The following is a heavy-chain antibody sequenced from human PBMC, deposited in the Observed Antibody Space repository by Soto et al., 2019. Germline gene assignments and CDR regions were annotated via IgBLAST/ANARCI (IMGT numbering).Heavy chain of an antibody. D-gene: IGHD2-8*01. V-gene: IGHV4-4*07. J-gene: IGHJ2*01. Sequence: QVQLPESGPGLVKPSETLSLTCTVSGDSISHFSWSWIRQPTGKGLESLGRISARGRTNYNPSLQSRVAMSLDTSKNQFSLRLTSLSAADTAVYLCARGMGRYFDLWGRGTLVTVFS. CDR3: ARGMGRYFDL. CDR2: ISARGRT. CDR1: GDSISHFS.